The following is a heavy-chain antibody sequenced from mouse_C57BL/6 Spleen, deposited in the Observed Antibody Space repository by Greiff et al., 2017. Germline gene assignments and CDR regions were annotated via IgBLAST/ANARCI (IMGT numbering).Heavy chain of an antibody. CDR3: ARSHGKIYYDYDDAMDY. CDR2: IYPRDGST. V-gene: IGHV1-78*01. J-gene: IGHJ4*01. Sequence: VQLQESDAELVKPGASVKISCKVSGYTFTDHTIHWMKQRPEQGLEWIGYIYPRDGSTKYNEKFKGKATLTADKSSSTAYMQLNSLTSEDSAVXFCARSHGKIYYDYDDAMDYWGQGTSVTVSS. D-gene: IGHD2-4*01. CDR1: GYTFTDHT.